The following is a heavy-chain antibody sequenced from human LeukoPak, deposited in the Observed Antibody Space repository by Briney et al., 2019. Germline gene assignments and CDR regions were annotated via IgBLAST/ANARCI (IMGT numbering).Heavy chain of an antibody. CDR3: ARKGDGYYYGSGSPHGMDV. Sequence: GGSLRLSCAASGFTFSSYGMHWVRQAPGKGLEWVAVIWYDGSNKYYADSVKGRFTISRDNAKNSLYLQMNSLRAEDTAVYYCARKGDGYYYGSGSPHGMDVWGQGTTVTVSS. CDR1: GFTFSSYG. D-gene: IGHD3-10*01. V-gene: IGHV3-33*01. J-gene: IGHJ6*02. CDR2: IWYDGSNK.